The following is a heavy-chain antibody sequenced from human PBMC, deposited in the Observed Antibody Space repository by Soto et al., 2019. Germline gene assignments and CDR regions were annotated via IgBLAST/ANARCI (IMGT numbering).Heavy chain of an antibody. V-gene: IGHV3-21*06. D-gene: IGHD5-18*01. CDR2: ISDSGISI. CDR1: VFAFYNYS. J-gene: IGHJ3*02. Sequence: GGSLRLSCAASVFAFYNYSMAWVRQAPGKGLEWVSGISDSGISIYYTDSVKGRFTISRDNAKNSLYLQMNSLRAEDTAVYYCARERYTAMVRDAFDIWGQGTMVTV. CDR3: ARERYTAMVRDAFDI.